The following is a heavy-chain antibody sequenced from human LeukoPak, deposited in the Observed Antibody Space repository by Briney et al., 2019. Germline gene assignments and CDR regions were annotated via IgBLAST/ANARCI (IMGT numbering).Heavy chain of an antibody. CDR3: AGDHCVVVVSAAIRGAYFDC. J-gene: IGHJ4*02. CDR2: IYHSGST. V-gene: IGHV4-38-2*02. D-gene: IGHD2-2*02. CDR1: GYSISSGYY. Sequence: PSESLSLTCTVSGYSISSGYYWGWIRQPPGKGLEWIGSIYHSGSTYYNPSLKSRVTISVDTSKNQFSLKLSSVTAADTGVYYCAGDHCVVVVSAAIRGAYFDCSGQGTLVSVSS.